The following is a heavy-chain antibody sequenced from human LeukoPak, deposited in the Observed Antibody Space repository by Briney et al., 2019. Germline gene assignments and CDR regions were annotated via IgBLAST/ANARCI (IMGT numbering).Heavy chain of an antibody. CDR2: ISSSGSTV. J-gene: IGHJ4*02. V-gene: IGHV3-48*02. D-gene: IGHD6-13*01. CDR1: GFTFSSYS. CDR3: ARVFLSSTWYDY. Sequence: PGGSLRLSCAASGFTFSSYSMNWVRQAPGKGLEWVSYISSSGSTVHYADSVKGRFTISRDSAKNSLFLQMNSLRDEDTAVYYCARVFLSSTWYDYWGQGTLATVSS.